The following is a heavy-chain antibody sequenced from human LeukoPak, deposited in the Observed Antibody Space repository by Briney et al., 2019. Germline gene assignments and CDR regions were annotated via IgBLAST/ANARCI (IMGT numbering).Heavy chain of an antibody. V-gene: IGHV3-23*01. D-gene: IGHD6-6*01. J-gene: IGHJ4*02. CDR3: AKDLSMN. CDR1: GFTLINYA. CDR2: ISGSGGST. Sequence: TGGSLRLSCAASGFTLINYAMSWVRQAPGKGLEWVSGISGSGGSTYFADSVKGRFTISRDNSKNTLYLQMNSLRAEDTAVYYCAKDLSMNWGQGTLVTVSS.